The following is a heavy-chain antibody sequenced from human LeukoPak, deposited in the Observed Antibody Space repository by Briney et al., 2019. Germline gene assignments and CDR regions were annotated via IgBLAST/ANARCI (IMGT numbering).Heavy chain of an antibody. CDR2: INAGNGNT. CDR1: GYTFTNYA. J-gene: IGHJ4*02. D-gene: IGHD2-2*01. CDR3: ASTLGYCSSTSCDLPTGY. V-gene: IGHV1-3*01. Sequence: ASVKVSCKASGYTFTNYAIHWVRQAPGQRLEWMGWINAGNGNTKYSQKFQGRVTITRGTSASTAYMELSSLRSEGTAVYYCASTLGYCSSTSCDLPTGYWGQGTLVTVSS.